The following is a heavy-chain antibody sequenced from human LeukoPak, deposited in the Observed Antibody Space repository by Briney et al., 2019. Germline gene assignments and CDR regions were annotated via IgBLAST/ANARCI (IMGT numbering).Heavy chain of an antibody. D-gene: IGHD1-1*01. CDR2: IYPGDSDT. V-gene: IGHV5-51*01. J-gene: IGHJ4*02. Sequence: GGSLLIPFQGSGCRFTNYWIGWVRPLSGKGLEWMGIIYPGDSDTRYSPSFQGQVTISADKSINTAYLQWSSLKASDTAMYYCARLNGNREDYFDYWGQGTLVTVSS. CDR1: GCRFTNYW. CDR3: ARLNGNREDYFDY.